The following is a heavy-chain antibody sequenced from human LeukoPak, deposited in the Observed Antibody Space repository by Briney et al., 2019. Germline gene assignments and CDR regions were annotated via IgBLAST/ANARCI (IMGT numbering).Heavy chain of an antibody. Sequence: SETLSLTCTVSGGSISSYYWTWIWQTPGKGLEWIGYVYDIGSTKYNPPLKSRVTISIDTSKNQFSLKLSSVTAADTAVYYCARDLYDVWSGYSGRLYYFDYWGQGTLVTVSS. CDR3: ARDLYDVWSGYSGRLYYFDY. CDR1: GGSISSYY. D-gene: IGHD3-3*01. CDR2: VYDIGST. J-gene: IGHJ4*02. V-gene: IGHV4-59*12.